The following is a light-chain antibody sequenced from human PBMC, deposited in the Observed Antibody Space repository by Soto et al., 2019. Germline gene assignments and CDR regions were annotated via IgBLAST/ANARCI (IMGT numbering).Light chain of an antibody. CDR1: QSITNY. CDR3: QQYYSFPRT. Sequence: IQMTQSPSSLSASVGDRVTIICRASQSITNYLNWYQQKPGKAPKLLIYAASTLQSGVPSRFSGSGSGTDFTLTISCLQSEDFATYYCQQYYSFPRTFGQGTKVDIK. V-gene: IGKV1-39*01. J-gene: IGKJ1*01. CDR2: AAS.